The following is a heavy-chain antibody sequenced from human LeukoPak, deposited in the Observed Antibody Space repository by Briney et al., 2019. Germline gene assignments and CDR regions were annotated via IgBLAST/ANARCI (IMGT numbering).Heavy chain of an antibody. CDR2: IIPIFGTA. D-gene: IGHD3-10*01. V-gene: IGHV1-69*06. Sequence: SVKLSCTASGGTFSSYAISWVRQAPGQGLEWKGRIIPIFGTANYAQKFQGRVTITADKSTSTAYMELSSLRSEDTAVYYCARDRDGSGSYYYYYYYMDVWGKGTTVTVSS. CDR3: ARDRDGSGSYYYYYYYMDV. CDR1: GGTFSSYA. J-gene: IGHJ6*03.